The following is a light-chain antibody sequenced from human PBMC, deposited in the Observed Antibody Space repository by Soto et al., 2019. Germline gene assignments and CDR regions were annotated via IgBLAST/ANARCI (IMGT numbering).Light chain of an antibody. CDR2: XXX. CDR1: SSDVGGYNY. J-gene: IGLJ2*01. Sequence: QSALTQPASVSGSPGQSITISCTGTSSDVGGYNYVSWYKQRTGKAPKXXXXXXXXXXXXXXXXXXXXKSGNTASLTISGXXXXXXXDYYCSSYTSSVVFGGGTKLTVL. CDR3: SSYTSSVV. V-gene: IGLV2-14*01.